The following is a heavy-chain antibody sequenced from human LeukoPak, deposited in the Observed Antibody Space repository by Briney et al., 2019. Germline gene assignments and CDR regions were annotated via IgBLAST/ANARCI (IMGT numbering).Heavy chain of an antibody. V-gene: IGHV4-39*07. CDR2: IYYSGST. CDR1: GGSISSGGYY. D-gene: IGHD2-2*01. Sequence: PSETLSLTCTVSGGSISSGGYYWSWIRQHPGKGLEWIGSIYYSGSTYYNPSLKSRVTISVDTSKNQFSLKLSSVTAADTAVYYCARDRADIVVVPAAPQEDAYIWGQGTMVTVSS. J-gene: IGHJ3*02. CDR3: ARDRADIVVVPAAPQEDAYI.